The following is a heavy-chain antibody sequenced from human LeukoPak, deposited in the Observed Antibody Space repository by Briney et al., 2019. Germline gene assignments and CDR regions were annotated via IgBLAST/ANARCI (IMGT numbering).Heavy chain of an antibody. CDR1: GRSISGTNW. CDR2: ISLAGQT. V-gene: IGHV4/OR15-8*02. D-gene: IGHD1-26*01. J-gene: IGHJ4*02. Sequence: ASETLSLTCGVSGRSISGTNWWSWVRQPPGQGPEWIGEISLAGQTNYNPSLNGRVTMSLDKSSNQLSLHLTSVTAADTATYFCSRESGPFCPFGYWGQGTLVIVSS. CDR3: SRESGPFCPFGY.